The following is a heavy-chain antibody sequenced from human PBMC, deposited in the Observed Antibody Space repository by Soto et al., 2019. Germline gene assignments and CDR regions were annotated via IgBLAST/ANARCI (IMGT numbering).Heavy chain of an antibody. CDR1: EGYIGSGNYF. CDR2: IYYSGST. V-gene: IGHV4-30-2*06. Sequence: QVQLQESGPGLVKPSHTLSLTCNVTEGYIGSGNYFWSWIRQSPGKGLELIGYIYYSGSTYYNPSLKSRVTISVDRSKNEFSLRLSSVTAADTAVYYCARATFIRKGYYDATDYYYFDYWGQGTLVTVSS. D-gene: IGHD3-22*01. CDR3: ARATFIRKGYYDATDYYYFDY. J-gene: IGHJ4*02.